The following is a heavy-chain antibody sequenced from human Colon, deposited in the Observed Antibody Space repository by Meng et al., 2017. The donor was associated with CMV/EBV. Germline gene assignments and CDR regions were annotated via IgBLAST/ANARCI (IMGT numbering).Heavy chain of an antibody. CDR3: AKDRDDFWSGYWGY. J-gene: IGHJ4*02. CDR2: ISGSGGST. D-gene: IGHD3-3*01. Sequence: GGSLRLSCAASGFTFSSYAMSWVRQAPGKGLEWGSAISGSGGSTYYADSVTGRFTISRDDSKNTLYLQMNSLRAEATAVYYCAKDRDDFWSGYWGYWGQGTLVTVSS. V-gene: IGHV3-23*01. CDR1: GFTFSSYA.